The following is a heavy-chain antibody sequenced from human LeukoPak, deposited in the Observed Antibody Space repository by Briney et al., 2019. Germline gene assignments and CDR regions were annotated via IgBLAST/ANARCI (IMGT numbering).Heavy chain of an antibody. CDR3: ARGVNTLFDY. V-gene: IGHV3-11*05. D-gene: IGHD5-18*01. J-gene: IGHJ4*02. Sequence: GRFTISRENAKKSLYLRMNSLRAEDTAVYYCARGVNTLFDYWGQGTLVTVSS.